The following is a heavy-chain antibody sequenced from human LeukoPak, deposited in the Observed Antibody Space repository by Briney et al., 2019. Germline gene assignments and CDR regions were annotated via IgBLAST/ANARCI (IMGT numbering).Heavy chain of an antibody. CDR2: INHSGST. D-gene: IGHD3-3*01. CDR3: ARTDSWSGYYNRKHYFDY. J-gene: IGHJ4*02. Sequence: PSETLSLTCAVYGGSFSGYYWSWIRQPPGKGLEWIGEINHSGSTNYNPSLKSRVTISVDTSKNQFSLKLSSVTAADTAVYYCARTDSWSGYYNRKHYFDYWGQGTLVTVSS. V-gene: IGHV4-34*01. CDR1: GGSFSGYY.